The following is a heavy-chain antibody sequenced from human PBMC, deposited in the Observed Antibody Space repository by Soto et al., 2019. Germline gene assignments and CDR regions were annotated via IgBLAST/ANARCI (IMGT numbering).Heavy chain of an antibody. CDR3: ARWVTTGGLDV. CDR1: GFTFRSYV. D-gene: IGHD2-21*02. J-gene: IGHJ4*02. V-gene: IGHV3-30*19. Sequence: QVQLVESGGGVVQPGTSLRLSCVGSGFTFRSYVIHWVRQAPGKGLEWVALTSYDGTNNYYGDSVKGRFTISRDNSKNTVDLQMDSLRLEDTSLYYWARWVTTGGLDVWGPGTLVSVSS. CDR2: TSYDGTNN.